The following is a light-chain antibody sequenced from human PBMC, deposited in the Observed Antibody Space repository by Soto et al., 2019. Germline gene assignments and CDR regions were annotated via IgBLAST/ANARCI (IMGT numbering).Light chain of an antibody. J-gene: IGKJ1*01. CDR1: QNINTW. V-gene: IGKV1-5*03. Sequence: DIQMTQSPTTVSASVGDRVTITCRASQNINTWLAWYQQKPGKAPKLLILKASTLESGVPSRFSGSGSGTEFTLTINSLQPDDLGTYYCQQYNNYFWAFGQGTRVEIK. CDR2: KAS. CDR3: QQYNNYFWA.